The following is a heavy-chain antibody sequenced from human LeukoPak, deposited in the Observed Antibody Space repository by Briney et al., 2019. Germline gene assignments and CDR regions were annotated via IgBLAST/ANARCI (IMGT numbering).Heavy chain of an antibody. CDR2: ISHSGST. J-gene: IGHJ4*02. V-gene: IGHV4-34*01. D-gene: IGHD2-2*01. CDR3: ARRCSSTSCYRSWLGERRYYFDY. Sequence: SETLSLTCAVYGGSFSGYYWSWIHQPPGKGLEWIGEISHSGSTNYNPSLKSRVTISVDTSKNQFSLKLSSVTAADTAVYYCARRCSSTSCYRSWLGERRYYFDYWGQGTLVTVSS. CDR1: GGSFSGYY.